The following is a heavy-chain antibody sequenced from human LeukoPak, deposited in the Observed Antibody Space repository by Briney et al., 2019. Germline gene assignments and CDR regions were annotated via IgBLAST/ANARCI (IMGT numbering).Heavy chain of an antibody. CDR3: ASSRAAAADFDY. D-gene: IGHD6-13*01. CDR1: GDSISSFY. V-gene: IGHV4-59*01. CDR2: IYYSGSP. J-gene: IGHJ4*02. Sequence: SETLSLTCTISGDSISSFYWGWIRQPPGKGLQWIGYIYYSGSPIYNPSLKSRVTISLDTSQNQFSLNLRSVTTADTAVYYCASSRAAAADFDYWGRGTLVTVSS.